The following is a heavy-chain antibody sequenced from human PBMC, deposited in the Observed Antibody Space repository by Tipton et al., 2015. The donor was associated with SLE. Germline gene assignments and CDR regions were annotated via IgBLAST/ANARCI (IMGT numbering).Heavy chain of an antibody. D-gene: IGHD3-10*01. Sequence: TLSLTCAVSGGSISSSNWWSWVRQPPGKGLEWIGEIYHSGSTNYNPSLKSRVTISVDKSKNQFSLKLSSVTAAGTAVYYCARLSSMVRRAQGWFDPWGQGTLVTVSS. CDR1: GGSISSSNW. J-gene: IGHJ5*02. CDR3: ARLSSMVRRAQGWFDP. V-gene: IGHV4-4*02. CDR2: IYHSGST.